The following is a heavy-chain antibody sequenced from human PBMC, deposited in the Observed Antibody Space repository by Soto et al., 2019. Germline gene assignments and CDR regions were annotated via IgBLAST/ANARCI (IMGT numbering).Heavy chain of an antibody. CDR2: TYYRSKWYN. V-gene: IGHV6-1*01. D-gene: IGHD1-1*01. CDR1: GDSVSSNSSA. Sequence: SQTLSLPCAISGDSVSSNSSAWNGIRQSPSRGLEWLGRTYYRSKWYNDYAVSVKSRITINPDTSKNQFSLQLNSVTPEDTAVYYCARRTTGTTSLDPWGQGTLVTVSS. J-gene: IGHJ5*02. CDR3: ARRTTGTTSLDP.